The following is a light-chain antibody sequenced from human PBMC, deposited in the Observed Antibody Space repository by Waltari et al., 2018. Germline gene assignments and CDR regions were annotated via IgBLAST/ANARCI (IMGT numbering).Light chain of an antibody. J-gene: IGKJ4*01. CDR3: QQYDISPLT. CDR2: GAS. Sequence: EIVLTQSPGTLSLSPGERATLSCRASQTVRTTYLAWYQQKPGQAPTLLLYGASSRATGIPDRFSGSGSGTDFSLTISSQEPEDFAVYYCQQYDISPLTFGGGTKVEIK. CDR1: QTVRTTY. V-gene: IGKV3-20*01.